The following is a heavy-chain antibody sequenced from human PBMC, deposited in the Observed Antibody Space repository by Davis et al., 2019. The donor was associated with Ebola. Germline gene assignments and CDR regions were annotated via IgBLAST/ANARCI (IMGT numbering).Heavy chain of an antibody. V-gene: IGHV3-74*01. D-gene: IGHD3-3*01. CDR2: INSDGSST. J-gene: IGHJ5*02. Sequence: GESLKISCAASGFTFSSYWMHWVRQAPGKGLVWVSRINSDGSSTSYADSVKGRFTISRDNAKNTLYLQMNSLRGDDTAVYYCARENDFGWVNWFDPWGQGTLVTVSS. CDR3: ARENDFGWVNWFDP. CDR1: GFTFSSYW.